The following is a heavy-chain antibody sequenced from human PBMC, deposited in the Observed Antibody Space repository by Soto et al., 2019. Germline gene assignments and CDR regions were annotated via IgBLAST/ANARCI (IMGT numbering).Heavy chain of an antibody. D-gene: IGHD1-1*01. V-gene: IGHV1-2*02. J-gene: IGHJ1*01. Sequence: ASVKVSCKASGYTFTGYYIHWVRQAPGQGLEWMGEISPNSGVTKYAQKFQGRVTMTRDTSISTVYLESSNLSPDDTAVYYCGRGRRGERVVFHWG. CDR3: GRGRRGERVVFH. CDR1: GYTFTGYY. CDR2: ISPNSGVT.